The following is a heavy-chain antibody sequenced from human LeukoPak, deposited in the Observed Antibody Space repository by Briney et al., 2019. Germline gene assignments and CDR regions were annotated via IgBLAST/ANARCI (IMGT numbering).Heavy chain of an antibody. D-gene: IGHD4-17*01. Sequence: SETLSLTCTVAGGSISSNYWSWMRQPAGKGLEWSGRIYSSGSTKYNPSLKSRVTMSVDTSKNQFSLKLSSVTAADTAVYYCARDKTGDYGDLNWFDPWGQGTLVTVSS. CDR1: GGSISSNY. CDR2: IYSSGST. V-gene: IGHV4-4*07. J-gene: IGHJ5*02. CDR3: ARDKTGDYGDLNWFDP.